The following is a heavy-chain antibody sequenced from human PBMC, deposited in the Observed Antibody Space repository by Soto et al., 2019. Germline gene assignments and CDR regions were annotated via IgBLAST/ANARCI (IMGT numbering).Heavy chain of an antibody. CDR3: ARGGEFCSTGSCNSSLGDAFDV. J-gene: IGHJ3*01. D-gene: IGHD2-15*01. CDR1: GYTFSDYY. CDR2: ISPNNGAT. V-gene: IGHV1-2*02. Sequence: QVQLVQSGAEVKKPGASMKVSCKASGYTFSDYYMHWVRQAPGQGLECMGWISPNNGATNYAQKFQDRVTMTRDASITTAYGELSRLRSDDTAVYYCARGGEFCSTGSCNSSLGDAFDVWGQGTTVTVSS.